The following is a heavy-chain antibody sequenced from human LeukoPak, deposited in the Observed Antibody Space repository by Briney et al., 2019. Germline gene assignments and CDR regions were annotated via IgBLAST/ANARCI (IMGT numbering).Heavy chain of an antibody. CDR2: IWYDGSDK. D-gene: IGHD6-13*01. V-gene: IGHV3-33*01. CDR3: ASQSSSWYIAY. J-gene: IGHJ4*02. Sequence: GRSLRLSCAASGFTFSSYGMHWVRQAPGKGLEWVAVIWYDGSDKYYTDSVKGRFTISRDNSKNTLYLQMNSLRAEDTAVYYCASQSSSWYIAYWGQGTLVTVSS. CDR1: GFTFSSYG.